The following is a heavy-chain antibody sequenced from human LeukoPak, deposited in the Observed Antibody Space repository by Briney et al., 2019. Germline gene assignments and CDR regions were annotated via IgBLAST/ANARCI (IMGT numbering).Heavy chain of an antibody. D-gene: IGHD3-3*01. V-gene: IGHV1-58*02. CDR3: AATYYDFWSGYYNFDFDY. CDR1: GFTFTSSA. Sequence: SVKVSCKASGFTFTSSAMQWVRQARGQRLEWIGWIIVGSGNTNYAQKFQERVTITRDMSTSTAYMELSSLRSEDTAVYYCAATYYDFWSGYYNFDFDYWGQGTLVTVSS. CDR2: IIVGSGNT. J-gene: IGHJ4*02.